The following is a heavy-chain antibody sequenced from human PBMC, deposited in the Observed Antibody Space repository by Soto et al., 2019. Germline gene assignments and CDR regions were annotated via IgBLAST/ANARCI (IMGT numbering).Heavy chain of an antibody. J-gene: IGHJ4*02. D-gene: IGHD3-3*01. Sequence: GGSLRLSCAASGFTFSTYWMSWVRQAPGKGLEWVANIKQVGSEKYYMDSVKGRFTISRDNARHSLYLQMNSLRAEDTAIYYCASHYDFWSGFDYWGQGTLVTVSS. CDR2: IKQVGSEK. CDR1: GFTFSTYW. CDR3: ASHYDFWSGFDY. V-gene: IGHV3-7*03.